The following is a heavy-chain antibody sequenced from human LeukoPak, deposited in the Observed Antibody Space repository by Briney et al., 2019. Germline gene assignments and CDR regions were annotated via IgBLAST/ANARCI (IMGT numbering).Heavy chain of an antibody. D-gene: IGHD3-3*01. V-gene: IGHV3-49*04. CDR2: IRSKAYGGTT. J-gene: IGHJ4*02. CDR1: GFTFSDHY. CDR3: TRYDFWSGPNDY. Sequence: GGSLRLSCAASGFTFSDHYMDWARQAPGKGLEWVGFIRSKAYGGTTEYAASVKGRFTISRDDSKSIAYLQMNSLKTEDTAVYYCTRYDFWSGPNDYWGQGTLVTVSS.